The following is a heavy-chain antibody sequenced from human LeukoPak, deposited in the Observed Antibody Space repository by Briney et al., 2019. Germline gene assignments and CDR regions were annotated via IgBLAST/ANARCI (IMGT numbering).Heavy chain of an antibody. D-gene: IGHD1-26*01. CDR2: INPNSGGT. V-gene: IGHV1-2*02. J-gene: IGHJ4*02. CDR3: ARDPPYSGSYLGYYFDY. CDR1: GYTFTGYY. Sequence: GASVKVSCKASGYTFTGYYMHWVRQAPGQGLEWMGWINPNSGGTNYAQKFQGRVTMTRDTSISTAYMELSRLRSDDTAVYYCARDPPYSGSYLGYYFDYWRQGTLVTVSS.